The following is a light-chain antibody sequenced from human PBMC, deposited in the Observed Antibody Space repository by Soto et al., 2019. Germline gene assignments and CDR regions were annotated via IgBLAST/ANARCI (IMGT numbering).Light chain of an antibody. CDR2: DAS. J-gene: IGKJ3*01. CDR3: QHYGT. V-gene: IGKV3-11*01. Sequence: EIVLTQSPATLSLSPGERATLSCRASQSVTNSLAWYQQKPGQAPRLLVYDASNRATGIPTRFSGSGSGTDFTLTISNLEPEDFAVYYCQHYGTFGPGTKVDLK. CDR1: QSVTNS.